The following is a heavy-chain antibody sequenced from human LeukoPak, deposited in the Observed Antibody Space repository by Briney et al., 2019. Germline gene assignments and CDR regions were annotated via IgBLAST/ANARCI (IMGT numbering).Heavy chain of an antibody. CDR1: GGSISSSY. J-gene: IGHJ4*02. CDR2: IYYSGTT. V-gene: IGHV4-59*01. D-gene: IGHD3-22*01. CDR3: ARSRRDSSGYCFDY. Sequence: SETLSLTCTVSGGSISSSYWSWIRQPPGKGLEWIGYIYYSGTTNYNPSLKSRVTISVETSKNQFSLKLNSVTAADTAVYYCARSRRDSSGYCFDYWGQGTLVTVSS.